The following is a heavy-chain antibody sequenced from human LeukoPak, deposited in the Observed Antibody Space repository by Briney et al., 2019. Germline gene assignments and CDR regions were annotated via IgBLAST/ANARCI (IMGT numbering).Heavy chain of an antibody. CDR1: GFTFSSYD. D-gene: IGHD1-26*01. V-gene: IGHV3-13*01. Sequence: PGGSLRLSCAASGFTFSSYDMHWVRQAPGKGLEWVSAIGTAGDTYYPGSVKGRFTISRENAKNSWYLQINSLRAGDTAVYYFARVSGLDAFDIWGQGTMVTVSS. CDR2: IGTAGDT. J-gene: IGHJ3*02. CDR3: ARVSGLDAFDI.